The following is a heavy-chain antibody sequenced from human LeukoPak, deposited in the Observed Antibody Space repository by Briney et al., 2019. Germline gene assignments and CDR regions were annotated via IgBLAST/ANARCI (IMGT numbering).Heavy chain of an antibody. CDR1: GGSINNYY. V-gene: IGHV4-4*07. D-gene: IGHD2-15*01. J-gene: IGHJ4*02. CDR3: AREQKVATDGNVFEY. Sequence: SETLSLTCTVSGGSINNYYWTWIRQPAGKGLEWIGRIYSSGSTNYNPSLKSRVTMSVDTSKNQFSLKMSSVTAADTAVYYCAREQKVATDGNVFEYWGQGTLVTVSS. CDR2: IYSSGST.